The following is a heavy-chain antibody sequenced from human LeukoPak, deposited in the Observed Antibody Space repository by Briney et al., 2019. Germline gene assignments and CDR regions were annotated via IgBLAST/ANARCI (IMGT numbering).Heavy chain of an antibody. CDR1: GFTFSSYA. V-gene: IGHV3-30-3*01. D-gene: IGHD3-10*01. CDR3: ARGRTGSWFDY. J-gene: IGHJ4*02. CDR2: ISYDGSNK. Sequence: GGSLRLSCAASGFTFSSYAMHWVRQAPGKGLEWVAVISYDGSNKYYADSVKGRFTISRDNSKNTLYLQMNSLRAEDTAVYYCARGRTGSWFDYWRQGTLVTVSS.